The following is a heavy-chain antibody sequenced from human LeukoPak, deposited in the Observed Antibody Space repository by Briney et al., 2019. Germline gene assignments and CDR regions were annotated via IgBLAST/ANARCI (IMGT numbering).Heavy chain of an antibody. J-gene: IGHJ4*02. V-gene: IGHV1-18*01. CDR3: ARAVTSYSAYDYTYLDY. CDR2: ISGKTGNT. D-gene: IGHD5-12*01. CDR1: GYTFSNYG. Sequence: ASVKVSCKASGYTFSNYGISWVRQAPGQGLEWMGWISGKTGNTYYAQKFQGRVTMTTDTSTSTAFMELRSLGSDDTAVYYCARAVTSYSAYDYTYLDYWGQGSLVTVSA.